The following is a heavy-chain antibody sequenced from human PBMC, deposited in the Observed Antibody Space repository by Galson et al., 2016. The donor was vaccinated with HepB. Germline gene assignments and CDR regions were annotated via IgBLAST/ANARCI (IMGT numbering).Heavy chain of an antibody. D-gene: IGHD2/OR15-2a*01. Sequence: SLRLSCAGSGFLFRSYGMHWVRQAPGEGLEWVAADSMDGRRKFYSDSVKGRFTISRDNSNNMLFLQMDGLRPDDTAVYYCAKRHEYCPPVGCSVDYWGQGTLVSVAS. V-gene: IGHV3-30*18. J-gene: IGHJ4*02. CDR2: DSMDGRRK. CDR3: AKRHEYCPPVGCSVDY. CDR1: GFLFRSYG.